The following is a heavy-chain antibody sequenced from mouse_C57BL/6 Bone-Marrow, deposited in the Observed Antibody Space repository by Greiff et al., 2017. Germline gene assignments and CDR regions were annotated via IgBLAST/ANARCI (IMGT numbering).Heavy chain of an antibody. CDR3: ARRRGYLWYFDV. CDR1: GFTFSDYY. V-gene: IGHV5-16*02. CDR2: INYDGSST. J-gene: IGHJ1*03. Sequence: EVKLVESEGGLVQPGSSMKLSCTASGFTFSDYYMAWVRQVPEKGLEWVANINYDGSSTYYLDSLKSRFIISRDNAKNILYLQMSSLKSEDTATYYCARRRGYLWYFDVWGTGTTVTVSS.